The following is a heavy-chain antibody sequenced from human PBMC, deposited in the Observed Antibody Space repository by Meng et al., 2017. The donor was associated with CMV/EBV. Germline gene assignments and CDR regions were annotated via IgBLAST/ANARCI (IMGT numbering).Heavy chain of an antibody. J-gene: IGHJ6*02. CDR3: AHSKVGHDILTGYYYYGMDV. D-gene: IGHD3-9*01. V-gene: IGHV2-5*01. CDR1: GFSLSTSGVG. CDR2: IYWNDDK. Sequence: SGPTLVKPTQTLTLTCTFSGFSLSTSGVGVGWIRQPPGKALEWLALIYWNDDKRYSPSLKSRLTITKDTSKNQVVLTMTNMDPVDTATYYCAHSKVGHDILTGYYYYGMDVWGQGTTVTVSS.